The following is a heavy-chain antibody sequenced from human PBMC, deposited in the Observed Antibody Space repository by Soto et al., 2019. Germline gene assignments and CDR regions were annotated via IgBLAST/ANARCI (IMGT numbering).Heavy chain of an antibody. CDR2: IYYTGTT. D-gene: IGHD6-6*01. Sequence: QLQMQESGPGLVKPSETLSLTCTVSGDSISSSSSYWGWIRQPPGKGLEWIGSIYYTGTTYYNPSLKSRVTITVDTSKKQFSPKLTSVTAADTAVYYCGRGLDGRWLVIDSWGQGTLVTVSS. CDR3: GRGLDGRWLVIDS. V-gene: IGHV4-39*01. J-gene: IGHJ4*02. CDR1: GDSISSSSSY.